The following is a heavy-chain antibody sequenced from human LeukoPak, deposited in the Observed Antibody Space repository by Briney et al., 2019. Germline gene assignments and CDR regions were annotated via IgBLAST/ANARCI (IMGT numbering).Heavy chain of an antibody. Sequence: GASVKVSCKTSGFTFTRSAMQWVRQARGQRLEWIGWIVVGSGSTDYAQKFQERVTITRDMSTSTAYMELSSLTSEDTAVYYCAADNDYSVQQWLLRGAYWGQGTLVTVSS. D-gene: IGHD4-11*01. J-gene: IGHJ4*02. CDR2: IVVGSGST. CDR1: GFTFTRSA. V-gene: IGHV1-58*02. CDR3: AADNDYSVQQWLLRGAY.